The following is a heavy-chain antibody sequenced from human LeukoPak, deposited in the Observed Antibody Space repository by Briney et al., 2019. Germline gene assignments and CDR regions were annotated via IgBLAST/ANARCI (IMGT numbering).Heavy chain of an antibody. J-gene: IGHJ4*02. CDR3: ARVDSWDTAMVTLDY. CDR2: IIPIFGTA. CDR1: GGTFSSYA. Sequence: SVKVSCKASGGTFSSYAISWVRQAPGQGLEWMGRIIPIFGTANYAQKFQGGVTITTDESTSTAYMELSSLRSEDTAVYYCARVDSWDTAMVTLDYWGQGTLVTVSS. D-gene: IGHD5-18*01. V-gene: IGHV1-69*05.